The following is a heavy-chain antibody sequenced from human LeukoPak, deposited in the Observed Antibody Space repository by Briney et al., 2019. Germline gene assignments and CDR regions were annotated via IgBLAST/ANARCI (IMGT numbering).Heavy chain of an antibody. V-gene: IGHV4-59*08. Sequence: TSETLSLTCAVSGGSISSYYWSWIRQPPGKGLEWIGYIYYSGSTNYNPSLKSRVTISVDTSKNQFSLKLSSVTAADTAVYYCARHARSSGYGSNWFDPWGQGTLVTVSS. D-gene: IGHD3-22*01. J-gene: IGHJ5*02. CDR1: GGSISSYY. CDR3: ARHARSSGYGSNWFDP. CDR2: IYYSGST.